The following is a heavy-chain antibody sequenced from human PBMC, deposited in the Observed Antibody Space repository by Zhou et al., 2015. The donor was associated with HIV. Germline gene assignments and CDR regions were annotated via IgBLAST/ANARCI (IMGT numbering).Heavy chain of an antibody. J-gene: IGHJ4*02. CDR1: GFTFSSYS. Sequence: VRLVQSGGGVVQPGRSLRLSCAASGFTFSSYSMNWVRQAPGKGLEWVSTIIGTTGNTYYADSVKGRFTISRDNSKNTVYLQMDTLSAEDTAVYYCAKAGNVRYFDAWGQGTLVTVSS. D-gene: IGHD2-8*01. V-gene: IGHV3-23*04. CDR3: AKAGNVRYFDA. CDR2: IIGTTGNT.